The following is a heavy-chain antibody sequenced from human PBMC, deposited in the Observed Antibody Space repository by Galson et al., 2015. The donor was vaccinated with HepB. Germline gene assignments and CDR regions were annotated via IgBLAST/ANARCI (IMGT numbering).Heavy chain of an antibody. V-gene: IGHV3-23*01. CDR2: ISGSATKT. CDR1: GFTFSGSA. D-gene: IGHD2-2*01. Sequence: SLRLSCAASGFTFSGSAMTWVRQAPGKGLEWVSAISGSATKTYYADSVKGRFTISRDNSRNTLYIQMNSLRVEDTAVYYCAKYCTSTTCYGLYYGMDVWGQGTTVTVSS. CDR3: AKYCTSTTCYGLYYGMDV. J-gene: IGHJ6*02.